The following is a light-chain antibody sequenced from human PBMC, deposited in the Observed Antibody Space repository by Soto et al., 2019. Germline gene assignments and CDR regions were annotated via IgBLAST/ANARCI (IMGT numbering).Light chain of an antibody. CDR1: QTVSSN. J-gene: IGKJ1*01. Sequence: EIVMTPSPVALSVSPVERATLSCRASQTVSSNLAWYQQKPGQAPRLLIYGASTRATGIPARFSGSGSGTEFTLTISSLQSEDFAVYYCQQYNNWPGTFGQGTKVDIK. CDR3: QQYNNWPGT. CDR2: GAS. V-gene: IGKV3-15*01.